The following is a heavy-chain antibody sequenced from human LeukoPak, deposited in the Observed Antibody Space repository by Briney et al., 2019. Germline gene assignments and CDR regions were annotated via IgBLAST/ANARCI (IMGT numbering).Heavy chain of an antibody. CDR2: ISASGTRT. Sequence: GGSLRLSCAASGFTFSSYAMNWVRQAPGKGLEWVSGISASGTRTYYADSVKGRFTISRDNSKTTLWLQVNSLRAEDTAIYYCAKDLQHLVRTLSFDYWGQGTLVTVSS. D-gene: IGHD6-13*01. V-gene: IGHV3-23*01. CDR1: GFTFSSYA. J-gene: IGHJ4*02. CDR3: AKDLQHLVRTLSFDY.